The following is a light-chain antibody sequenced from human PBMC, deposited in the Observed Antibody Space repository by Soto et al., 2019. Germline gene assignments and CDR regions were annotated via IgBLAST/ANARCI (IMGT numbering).Light chain of an antibody. J-gene: IGLJ2*01. V-gene: IGLV2-8*01. CDR2: DVS. CDR3: SSYAGSNSVL. Sequence: QSALTQPPSASGSPGQSVTISCTGTSSDVGGYTYVSWYQQHPGKAPKLMIYDVSKRPSGVPDRFSGSKSGNTASLTVSGLQAEDEADYYCSSYAGSNSVLFGGGTTLTVL. CDR1: SSDVGGYTY.